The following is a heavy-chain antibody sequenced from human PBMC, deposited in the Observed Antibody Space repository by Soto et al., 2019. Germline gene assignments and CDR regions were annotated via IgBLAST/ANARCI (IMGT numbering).Heavy chain of an antibody. CDR1: GGSVSTGSYD. Sequence: QVQLQESGPGLVRPSETLSLTCTVSGGSVSTGSYDWSWIRQPPGKGLEWIGKIFFTGSAHYNPSLLTRVTVSVDTSKDKSSLTLTSVTAADTAVYYCARDGHGMDVRGQGTTVSVSS. J-gene: IGHJ6*02. V-gene: IGHV4-61*01. CDR3: ARDGHGMDV. CDR2: IFFTGSA.